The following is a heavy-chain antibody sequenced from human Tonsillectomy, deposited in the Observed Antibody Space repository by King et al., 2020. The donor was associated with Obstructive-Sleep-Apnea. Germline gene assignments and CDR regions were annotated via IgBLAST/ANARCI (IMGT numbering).Heavy chain of an antibody. CDR2: IDPSDSYT. Sequence: VQLVESGAEVKKPGESLRISCKGSGYSFTSYWISWVRQMPGKGLEWMGRIDPSDSYTNYSPSFQGHVTISADKSISPAYLQLSSLKASDTAMYYCARTGVTSYGMDVWGQGTTVTVSS. J-gene: IGHJ6*02. D-gene: IGHD2-8*02. CDR3: ARTGVTSYGMDV. V-gene: IGHV5-10-1*03. CDR1: GYSFTSYW.